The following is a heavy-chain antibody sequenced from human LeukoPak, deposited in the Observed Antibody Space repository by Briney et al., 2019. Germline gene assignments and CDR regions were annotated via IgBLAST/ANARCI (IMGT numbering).Heavy chain of an antibody. D-gene: IGHD1-26*01. J-gene: IGHJ6*03. CDR2: ITSSSTYI. V-gene: IGHV3-21*06. Sequence: PGGSLRLSCEASGFSFNIYTMNWVRQAPGKGLEWVASITSSSTYIDYADSLRGRFALSRDNTRNSLYLQTNSLRVEDTAVYYCARDQSGSYSGYYYYYMDVWGKGTTVTVSS. CDR1: GFSFNIYT. CDR3: ARDQSGSYSGYYYYYMDV.